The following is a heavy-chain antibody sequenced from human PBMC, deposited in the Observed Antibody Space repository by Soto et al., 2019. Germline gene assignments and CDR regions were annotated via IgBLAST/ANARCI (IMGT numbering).Heavy chain of an antibody. V-gene: IGHV1-8*02. D-gene: IGHD3-16*01. CDR1: GYTFINYD. CDR3: ARMASFGTLNWFDP. J-gene: IGHJ5*02. Sequence: QVQLVQSGAEVKEPGASVRVSCKASGYTFINYDISWVRQATGQGLEWMGWMNPGSRKTGYANKFQGRVTMTRDASTSTAHLELSSLTSEDTAVYYCARMASFGTLNWFDPWGQGTLVTVSS. CDR2: MNPGSRKT.